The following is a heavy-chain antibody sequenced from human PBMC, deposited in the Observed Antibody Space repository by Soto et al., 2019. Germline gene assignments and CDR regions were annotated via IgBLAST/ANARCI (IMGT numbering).Heavy chain of an antibody. CDR1: GFTVNSNY. CDR2: TNTGGTT. V-gene: IGHV3-53*02. D-gene: IGHD1-26*01. Sequence: EVQVLATGGGLIQPWGSLRLSCAASGFTVNSNYMSWVRQAPGEGLQWVSITNTGGTTYYADSVKGRFTVSRDNSKNTLYLQMNSLRAEDTAVYYCAKGDVFILAVWGQGTTVSVSS. CDR3: AKGDVFILAV. J-gene: IGHJ6*02.